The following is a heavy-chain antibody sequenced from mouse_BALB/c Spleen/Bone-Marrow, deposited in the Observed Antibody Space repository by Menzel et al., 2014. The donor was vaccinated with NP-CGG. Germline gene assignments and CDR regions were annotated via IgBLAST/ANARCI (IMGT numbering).Heavy chain of an antibody. Sequence: QVQLKQSGAELAKPGASVKMSCKASGYTFSTYWMHWVKQRPGQGLEWIGYINPTTDYTEYNQKFKDKGTLTADRSSSTAYMQLSSLTSEDSAVYYCARDVGYWGQGTTLTVSS. CDR2: INPTTDYT. CDR3: ARDVGY. CDR1: GYTFSTYW. J-gene: IGHJ2*01. V-gene: IGHV1-7*01.